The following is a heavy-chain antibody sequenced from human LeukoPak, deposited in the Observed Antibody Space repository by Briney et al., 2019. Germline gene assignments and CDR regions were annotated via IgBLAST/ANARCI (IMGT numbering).Heavy chain of an antibody. D-gene: IGHD3-22*01. CDR1: GGTISSSNW. CDR3: ARELYNYDSSGYRYYFDY. V-gene: IGHV4-4*02. Sequence: PSETLSLTCAVSGGTISSSNWWSWVRQPPGKGLEWIGEIYHSGSTNYNPSLKSRVTISVDKSKNQFYLQLSSVTAADTAVYYCARELYNYDSSGYRYYFDYWGQGTLVTVSS. J-gene: IGHJ4*02. CDR2: IYHSGST.